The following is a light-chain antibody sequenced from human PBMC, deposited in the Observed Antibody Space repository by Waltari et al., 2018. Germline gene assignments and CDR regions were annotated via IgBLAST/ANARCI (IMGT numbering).Light chain of an antibody. CDR2: DVG. V-gene: IGLV2-14*01. CDR3: SSYTTSTTLL. Sequence: QSALTQPASVSGSPGQSITISCTGSSTDVGAYNFVSWYQQHPGKVPKLILYDVGNRPSGISHVFSASKSGNTASLTISGLQEEDEGEYYCSSYTTSTTLLFGTGTRLTVL. J-gene: IGLJ1*01. CDR1: STDVGAYNF.